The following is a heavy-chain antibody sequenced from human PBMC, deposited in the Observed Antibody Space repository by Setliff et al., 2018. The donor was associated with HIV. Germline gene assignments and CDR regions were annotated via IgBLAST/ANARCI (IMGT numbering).Heavy chain of an antibody. V-gene: IGHV4-31*03. Sequence: KPSETLSLTCTVSGGTIASGGYYWTWIRQHPGKGLEWIGFIYHRGNTHYNSSLRSRLTISVDTSKNQFSLRLSSVTAADTAVYYCARVALAVISARPFYFDYWGQGVLVTVSS. D-gene: IGHD6-6*01. J-gene: IGHJ4*02. CDR3: ARVALAVISARPFYFDY. CDR1: GGTIASGGYY. CDR2: IYHRGNT.